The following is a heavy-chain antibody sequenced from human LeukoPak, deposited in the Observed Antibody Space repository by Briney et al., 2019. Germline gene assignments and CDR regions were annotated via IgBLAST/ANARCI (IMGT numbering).Heavy chain of an antibody. D-gene: IGHD5-24*01. CDR3: ARDSPHGPDY. V-gene: IGHV3-48*03. J-gene: IGHJ4*02. CDR2: ISSSGSTI. CDR1: GFTFSSYE. Sequence: SGGSLRLSCAASGFTFSSYEMNWVRQAPGTGLEWVSYISSSGSTIYYADSVKGRFTISRDNAKNSLYLQMNSLRAEDTAVYYCARDSPHGPDYWGQGTLVTVSS.